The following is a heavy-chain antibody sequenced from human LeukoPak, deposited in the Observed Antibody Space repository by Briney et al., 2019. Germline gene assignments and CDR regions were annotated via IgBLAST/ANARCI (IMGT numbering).Heavy chain of an antibody. V-gene: IGHV3-33*01. CDR3: ARVKYCSSSSCYSTFDY. Sequence: GGSLRLSCAASGFTFSSYGMHWVRQAPGKGLEWVAVIWYDGSNKYYADSVKGRFTISRDNSKNTLYLQMDSLRAEGTAVYYCARVKYCSSSSCYSTFDYWGQGTLVTVSS. D-gene: IGHD2-2*01. CDR1: GFTFSSYG. J-gene: IGHJ4*02. CDR2: IWYDGSNK.